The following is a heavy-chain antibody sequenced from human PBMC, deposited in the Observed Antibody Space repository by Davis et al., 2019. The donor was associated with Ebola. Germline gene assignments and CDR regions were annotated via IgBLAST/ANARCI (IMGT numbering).Heavy chain of an antibody. CDR1: GGSISRGDFY. Sequence: SETLSLTCSVSGGSISRGDFYWCWLRQHPEKGLEFIGYIHFNGNFYEKPSLKSQITISRDTAKNQFSLRLNSVTAADTAVYFCARASSHVSTGLYVDHWGRGTRVTVSS. V-gene: IGHV4-31*01. CDR2: IHFNGNF. CDR3: ARASSHVSTGLYVDH. J-gene: IGHJ5*02. D-gene: IGHD3-16*01.